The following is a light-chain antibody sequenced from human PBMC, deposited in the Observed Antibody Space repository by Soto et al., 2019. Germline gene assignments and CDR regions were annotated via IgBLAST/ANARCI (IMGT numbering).Light chain of an antibody. V-gene: IGKV1-39*01. J-gene: IGKJ1*01. Sequence: DIPVTQSPSSLSASVGDRITITCRTSQNIDTYLNWYQQNPGKAPKLLISAASRLQSGVPSRFSGSGSGTDFTLTITSPQAEDFATYYCQQTYDNPRTFGQGTKV. CDR3: QQTYDNPRT. CDR1: QNIDTY. CDR2: AAS.